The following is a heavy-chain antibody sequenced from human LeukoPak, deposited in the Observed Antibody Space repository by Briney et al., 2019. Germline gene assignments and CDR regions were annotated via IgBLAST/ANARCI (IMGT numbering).Heavy chain of an antibody. CDR3: ARGDRGKYSSSWYQYYFDY. Sequence: QPGGSLRLSCAASGFTFSSYAMHWVRQAPGKGLEWVAVKSHDGSNKYYADSVKGRFTISRDNSKNTLFLQMNSLGAEDTAVYYCARGDRGKYSSSWYQYYFDYWGQGTLVTVSS. V-gene: IGHV3-30-3*01. D-gene: IGHD6-13*01. CDR2: KSHDGSNK. J-gene: IGHJ4*02. CDR1: GFTFSSYA.